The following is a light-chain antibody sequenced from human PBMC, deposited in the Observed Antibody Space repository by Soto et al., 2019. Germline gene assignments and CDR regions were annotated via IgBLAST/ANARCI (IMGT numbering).Light chain of an antibody. V-gene: IGKV3-20*01. Sequence: EIALAQSAGTLSLSPGERATLSCRASQSVSSSYLAWYQQKPGQAPRLLIYVASSRATGIPDRFSGSGSGTDFTLSISRLEPEDFAVYYCQQCCSSLSLTFGGGHKVDIK. J-gene: IGKJ4*01. CDR1: QSVSSSY. CDR2: VAS. CDR3: QQCCSSLSLT.